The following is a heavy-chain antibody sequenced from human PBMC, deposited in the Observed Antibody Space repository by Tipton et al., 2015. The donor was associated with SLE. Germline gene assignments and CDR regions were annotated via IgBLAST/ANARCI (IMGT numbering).Heavy chain of an antibody. J-gene: IGHJ6*03. D-gene: IGHD2-2*01. CDR2: IIPRGVST. CDR3: ARGGPYQRLPLCMDV. CDR1: GYNFTSYS. V-gene: IGHV1-46*01. Sequence: QSGPEVKKPGASVKVSCKASGYNFTSYSLHWVRQAPGQGLEWMGIIIPRGVSTRYAQKFQGRVSMTRDTSTNTVYMELSSLRSEDTAVYYCARGGPYQRLPLCMDVWGKGTTVTVSS.